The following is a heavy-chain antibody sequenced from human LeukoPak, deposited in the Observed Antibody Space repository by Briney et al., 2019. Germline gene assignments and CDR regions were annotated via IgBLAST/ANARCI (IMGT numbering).Heavy chain of an antibody. CDR1: GASVSGSPYY. CDR3: ARDRDSSGWYSGFDY. CDR2: IYSSGST. J-gene: IGHJ4*02. V-gene: IGHV4-39*07. Sequence: SETLSLTCTVSGASVSGSPYYWGWIRQPPGKGLEWIGSIYSSGSTYYNTSLQSRVTMSVDTSKNQFSLKLSSVTAADTAVYYCARDRDSSGWYSGFDYWGQGTLVTVSS. D-gene: IGHD6-19*01.